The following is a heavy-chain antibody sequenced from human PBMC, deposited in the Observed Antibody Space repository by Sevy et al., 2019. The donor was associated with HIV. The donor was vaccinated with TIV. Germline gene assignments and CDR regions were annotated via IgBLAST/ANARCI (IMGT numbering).Heavy chain of an antibody. CDR3: AMGGASTGYYYYGMDV. CDR1: GFTFSSYA. CDR2: ISGSGGST. D-gene: IGHD1-26*01. J-gene: IGHJ6*02. V-gene: IGHV3-23*01. Sequence: GGSLRLSCVASGFTFSSYAMSWVRQAPGKGLEWVSAISGSGGSTYYADSVKGRFTISRDNSKNTLYLQMNSLRAEDTAVYYCAMGGASTGYYYYGMDVWGQGTTVTVSS.